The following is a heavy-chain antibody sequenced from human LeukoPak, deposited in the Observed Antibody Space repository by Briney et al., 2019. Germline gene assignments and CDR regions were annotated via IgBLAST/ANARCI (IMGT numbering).Heavy chain of an antibody. CDR1: GFTFSSYA. J-gene: IGHJ4*02. CDR2: ITGSGGST. D-gene: IGHD6-19*01. V-gene: IGHV3-23*01. CDR3: AKGPSGWYGDY. Sequence: PGGSLRLSCAASGFTFSSYAMSWVRQAPGKGLEWVSSITGSGGSTSYADSVKGRFSISRDNSKNTLYLQMNSLRAEDTAVYYCAKGPSGWYGDYWGQGTLVTVSS.